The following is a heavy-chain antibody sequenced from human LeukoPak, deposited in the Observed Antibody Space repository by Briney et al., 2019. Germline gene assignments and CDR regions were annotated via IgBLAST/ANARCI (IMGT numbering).Heavy chain of an antibody. CDR3: ARALPYYYYMDV. V-gene: IGHV1-2*02. CDR2: INPNSGGT. CDR1: GYTFTGYY. J-gene: IGHJ6*03. Sequence: ASVKVSCKASGYTFTGYYMHWVRQAPGQGLEWMGWINPNSGGTNYAQKLQGRVTMTTDTSTSTAYMELRSLRSDDTAVYYCARALPYYYYMDVWGKGTTVTVSS.